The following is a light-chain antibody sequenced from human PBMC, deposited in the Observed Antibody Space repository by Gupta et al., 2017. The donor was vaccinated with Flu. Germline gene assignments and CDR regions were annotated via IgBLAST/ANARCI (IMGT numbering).Light chain of an antibody. Sequence: DILFTQSPSFLSASVGDRVTITCRASQGVSSYLSWYQQKPGQAPKLLIFETSTLQSGVPSRFSGSGSGTEFTLTISSLQPEDVAAYYCQHHNSSPITFGRGTKVDI. CDR3: QHHNSSPIT. CDR1: QGVSSY. J-gene: IGKJ4*01. CDR2: ETS. V-gene: IGKV1-9*01.